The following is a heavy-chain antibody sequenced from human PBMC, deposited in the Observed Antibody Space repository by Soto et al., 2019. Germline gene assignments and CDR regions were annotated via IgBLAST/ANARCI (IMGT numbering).Heavy chain of an antibody. CDR1: GFTFSSYW. J-gene: IGHJ4*02. CDR2: IKGDESTT. D-gene: IGHD4-17*01. Sequence: EVQLVESGENLVQPGGSLRLSCAASGFTFSSYWIHWVRQAPGKGLVWVARIKGDESTTNYADSVKGRFTISRDNAKNTVFLQVHSVSAEDTALYYCARGLDGAYGQDFWGQGILVTVSS. V-gene: IGHV3-74*01. CDR3: ARGLDGAYGQDF.